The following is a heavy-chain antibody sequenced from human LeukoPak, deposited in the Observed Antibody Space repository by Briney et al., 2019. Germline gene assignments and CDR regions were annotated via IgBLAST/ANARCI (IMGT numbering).Heavy chain of an antibody. CDR1: GYTLTELS. V-gene: IGHV1-24*01. J-gene: IGHJ5*02. Sequence: ASVKVSCKVSGYTLTELSMHWVRQAPGKGLEWMGGFDPEDGETIYAQKFQGRVTMTEDTSTDTAYMELSSLRSEDTAVYYCAADPIPLVAAAGNWFDPWGQGTLVTVSS. CDR2: FDPEDGET. D-gene: IGHD6-13*01. CDR3: AADPIPLVAAAGNWFDP.